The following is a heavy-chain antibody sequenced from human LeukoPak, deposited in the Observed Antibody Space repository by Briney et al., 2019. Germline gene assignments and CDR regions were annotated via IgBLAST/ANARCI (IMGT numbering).Heavy chain of an antibody. V-gene: IGHV3-21*01. CDR3: AREDDDYYGSGSCPDY. D-gene: IGHD3-10*01. J-gene: IGHJ4*02. CDR1: GFTFSSYS. CDR2: ISSSSSYI. Sequence: GGSLRLSCAASGFTFSSYSMNWVRQAPGKGLEWGSSISSSSSYIYYADSVKGRFTISRDNAKNSLYLQMNSLRAEDTAVYYCAREDDDYYGSGSCPDYWGQGTLVTVSS.